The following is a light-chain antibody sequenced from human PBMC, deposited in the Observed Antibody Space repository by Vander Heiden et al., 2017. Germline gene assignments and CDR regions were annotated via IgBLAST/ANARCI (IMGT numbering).Light chain of an antibody. V-gene: IGLV1-47*01. CDR1: SPNIGSNY. J-gene: IGLJ2*01. Sequence: QSVLTQPPSASGTPGQRVTISCSGSSPNIGSNYVYWYQQLPGTAPKLLIYRNNQRPSGVPDRFSGSKSGTSASLAISGLRSEDEADYYCAAWDDSLSGRDVVFGGGTKLTVL. CDR3: AAWDDSLSGRDVV. CDR2: RNN.